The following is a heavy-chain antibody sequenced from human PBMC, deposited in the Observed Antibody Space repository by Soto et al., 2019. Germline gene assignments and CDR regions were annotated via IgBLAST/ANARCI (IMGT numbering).Heavy chain of an antibody. V-gene: IGHV4-39*01. CDR3: ARHRSDFWFDP. Sequence: QLQLQESGPGLVKPSETLSLTCTVSGGSISSSSYFWGWIRQPPGKGLEWIGSIYYSVSTYYNPYLKSRVTVSVDTSKNQFYLKLNSVTAADTAVYYCARHRSDFWFDPWGQGTLVTVSS. J-gene: IGHJ5*02. CDR2: IYYSVST. D-gene: IGHD2-15*01. CDR1: GGSISSSSYF.